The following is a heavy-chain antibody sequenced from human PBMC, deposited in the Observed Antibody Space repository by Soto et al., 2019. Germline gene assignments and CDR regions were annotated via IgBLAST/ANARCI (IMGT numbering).Heavy chain of an antibody. V-gene: IGHV4-31*03. D-gene: IGHD4-17*01. Sequence: QVQLQESGPGRVKPSQTLSLTCTVSGGSISSGGYYWSWIRQHPGKGLEWIGYIYYSGSTYYNPSLKSRVTISVDTSKNQFSLKLSSVTAADTAVYYCARDNLVGGYGDYVDYWGQGTLVTVSS. CDR2: IYYSGST. CDR1: GGSISSGGYY. J-gene: IGHJ4*02. CDR3: ARDNLVGGYGDYVDY.